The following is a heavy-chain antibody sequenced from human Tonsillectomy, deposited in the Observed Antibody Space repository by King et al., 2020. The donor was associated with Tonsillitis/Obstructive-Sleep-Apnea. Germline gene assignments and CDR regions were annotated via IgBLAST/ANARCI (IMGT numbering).Heavy chain of an antibody. Sequence: VQLVESGAEVKKPGESLKISCKGSGYSFTSYWIGWVRQMPGKGLEWMGIIYPGDSDTRYSPSFQGQVTISADKSISTAYLQWSSLTASDTAMYYCARRLLSSEQWLGKDAFDIWGQGTMVTVSS. CDR2: IYPGDSDT. J-gene: IGHJ3*02. CDR1: GYSFTSYW. D-gene: IGHD6-19*01. CDR3: ARRLLSSEQWLGKDAFDI. V-gene: IGHV5-51*01.